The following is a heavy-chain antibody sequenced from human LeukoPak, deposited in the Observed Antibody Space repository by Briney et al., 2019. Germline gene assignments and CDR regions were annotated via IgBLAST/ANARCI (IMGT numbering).Heavy chain of an antibody. V-gene: IGHV1-69*13. CDR3: ARDRVPGYYDSSGYFFFDY. D-gene: IGHD3-22*01. Sequence: VASVKVSCKAYGGTFSSYAISWVRQAPGQGLEWMGGIIPIFGTANYAQKFQGRVTITADESTSTAYMELSSLRSEDTAVYYCARDRVPGYYDSSGYFFFDYWGQGTLVTVSS. CDR1: GGTFSSYA. J-gene: IGHJ4*02. CDR2: IIPIFGTA.